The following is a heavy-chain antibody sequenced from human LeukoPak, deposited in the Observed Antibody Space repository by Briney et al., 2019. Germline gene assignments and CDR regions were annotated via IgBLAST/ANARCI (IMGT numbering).Heavy chain of an antibody. Sequence: PGGSLRLSCAASGFTISSYSMNWVRQAPGKGLEWVSYISSSSSTIYYADSVKGRFTISRDNVKNSLYLQMNSLRAEDTAVYYCARISTLGIGAFDIWGQGTMVTVSS. CDR2: ISSSSSTI. V-gene: IGHV3-48*01. D-gene: IGHD7-27*01. CDR1: GFTISSYS. CDR3: ARISTLGIGAFDI. J-gene: IGHJ3*02.